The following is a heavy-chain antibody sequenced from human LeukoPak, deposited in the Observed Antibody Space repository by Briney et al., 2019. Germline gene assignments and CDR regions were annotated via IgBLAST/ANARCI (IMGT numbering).Heavy chain of an antibody. Sequence: PGGSLRLSCAASGFTFDDYSMHWVRQAPGKGLEWVAGINWNGDSICYAGSVKGRFAISRDNAKNSLFLQMNSLRADDMALYYCAKGYGSSGGGFDIWGQGKMVTVSS. CDR3: AKGYGSSGGGFDI. CDR1: GFTFDDYS. D-gene: IGHD3-16*01. J-gene: IGHJ3*02. V-gene: IGHV3-9*03. CDR2: INWNGDSI.